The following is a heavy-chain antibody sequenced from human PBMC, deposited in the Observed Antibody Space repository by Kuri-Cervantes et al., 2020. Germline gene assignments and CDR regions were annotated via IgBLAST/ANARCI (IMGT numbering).Heavy chain of an antibody. Sequence: GGSLRLSCAASGFTFSNAWMSWVRQAPGKGLEWVGRIKSKTDGGTTEYAAPVKGRFTISRDNAKNSLYLQMNSLRAEDTAVYYCARLSSGVDYWGQGTLVTVSS. D-gene: IGHD6-19*01. V-gene: IGHV3-15*05. CDR2: IKSKTDGGTT. CDR3: ARLSSGVDY. CDR1: GFTFSNAW. J-gene: IGHJ4*02.